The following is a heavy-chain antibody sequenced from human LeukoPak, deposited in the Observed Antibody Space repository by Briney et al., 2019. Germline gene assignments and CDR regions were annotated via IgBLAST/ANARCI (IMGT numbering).Heavy chain of an antibody. J-gene: IGHJ4*02. CDR3: ARVGAVAGPFDY. Sequence: SVTVSCKASGGTFSSYAISWVRPAPGQGLEWMGRIIPILGIANYAQKFQGRVTITADKSTSTAYMELSSLRSEDTAVYYCARVGAVAGPFDYWGQGTLVTVSS. CDR2: IIPILGIA. D-gene: IGHD6-19*01. CDR1: GGTFSSYA. V-gene: IGHV1-69*04.